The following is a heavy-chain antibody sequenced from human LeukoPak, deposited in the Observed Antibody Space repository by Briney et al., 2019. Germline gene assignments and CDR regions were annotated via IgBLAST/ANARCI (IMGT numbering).Heavy chain of an antibody. CDR2: ISSSSSYI. CDR1: GLRFRSYA. D-gene: IGHD6-13*01. V-gene: IGHV3-21*01. Sequence: PGGSLRLSCVASGLRFRSYAMNWVRQAPGKGLEWVSSISSSSSYIYYADSVKGRFTISRDNAKNSLYLQMNSLRAEDTAVYYCARDSSSSYDQTEQYWGQGTLVTVSS. CDR3: ARDSSSSYDQTEQY. J-gene: IGHJ4*02.